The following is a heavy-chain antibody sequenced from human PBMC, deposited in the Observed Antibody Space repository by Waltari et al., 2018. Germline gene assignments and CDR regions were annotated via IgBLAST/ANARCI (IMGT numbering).Heavy chain of an antibody. D-gene: IGHD4-17*01. CDR1: GFTVSSNY. CDR2: IYSGGST. Sequence: EVQLVESGGGLIQPGGSLRLSCAASGFTVSSNYMSCVRQAPGKGLEWVSVIYSGGSTYYADSVKGRFTISRDNSKNTLYLQMNSLRAEDTAVYYCARDNTVTPSTGYFDLWGRGTLVTVSS. V-gene: IGHV3-53*01. J-gene: IGHJ2*01. CDR3: ARDNTVTPSTGYFDL.